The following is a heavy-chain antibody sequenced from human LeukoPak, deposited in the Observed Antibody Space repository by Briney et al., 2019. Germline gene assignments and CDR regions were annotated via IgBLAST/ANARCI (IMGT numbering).Heavy chain of an antibody. D-gene: IGHD4-17*01. CDR1: GFTFRRHW. V-gene: IGHV3-7*01. J-gene: IGHJ4*02. CDR3: VRGPDYGDRLDYFDN. CDR2: IKQDGTE. Sequence: GGSLRLSCAASGFTFRRHWMSWVRQAPGKGPEWVAHIKQDGTEYYVDSVKGRFIISRDNAKNSLYLQMNSLRAEDTAVYTCVRGPDYGDRLDYFDNWGQGTPVTVSS.